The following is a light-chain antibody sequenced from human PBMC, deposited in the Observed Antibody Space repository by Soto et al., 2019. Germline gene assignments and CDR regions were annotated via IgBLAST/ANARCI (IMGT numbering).Light chain of an antibody. Sequence: SALTQPASVSGSPGQSITISCTGTSSDVVGYNYVSWYQQHPGKAPKLMIYDVSNRPSGVSNRFSGSKSGNTASLTISGLQAEDEADYYCSSYTSSSTLVVFGGGTKLTVL. J-gene: IGLJ2*01. CDR3: SSYTSSSTLVV. CDR2: DVS. V-gene: IGLV2-14*01. CDR1: SSDVVGYNY.